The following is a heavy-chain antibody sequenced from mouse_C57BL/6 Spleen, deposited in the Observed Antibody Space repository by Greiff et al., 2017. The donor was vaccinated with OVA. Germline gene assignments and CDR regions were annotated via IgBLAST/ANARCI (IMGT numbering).Heavy chain of an antibody. D-gene: IGHD1-1*01. Sequence: VQLQQSGPELVKPGASVKISCKASGYSFTDYNMNWVKQSHGKSLEWIGVITPNYGTTSYNQKFKGKATLTVDQSSSTAYMQHNSLTSEDSAVYYGAKSYYYGSSYFDYGGQGTTLTVSS. CDR2: ITPNYGTT. J-gene: IGHJ2*01. CDR3: AKSYYYGSSYFDY. CDR1: GYSFTDYN. V-gene: IGHV1-39*01.